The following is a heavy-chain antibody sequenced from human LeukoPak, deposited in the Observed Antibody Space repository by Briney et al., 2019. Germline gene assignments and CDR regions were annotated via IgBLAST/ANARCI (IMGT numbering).Heavy chain of an antibody. CDR3: ARHRGTYSSFDY. CDR2: TFYSGST. Sequence: SETLSLTCTVSGGSISNYYWSWIRQPPGKGLEWIGYTFYSGSTNYNPSLKSRVTISVHASKNQFSLKLSSVTAADTAVYYCARHRGTYSSFDYWGQGTLVTVSS. J-gene: IGHJ4*02. CDR1: GGSISNYY. V-gene: IGHV4-59*08. D-gene: IGHD1-26*01.